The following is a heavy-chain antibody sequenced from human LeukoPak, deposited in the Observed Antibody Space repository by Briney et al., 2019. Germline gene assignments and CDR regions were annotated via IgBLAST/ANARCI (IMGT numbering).Heavy chain of an antibody. CDR2: ISSSSSTI. CDR1: GFTFSSYA. J-gene: IGHJ5*02. D-gene: IGHD4-17*01. Sequence: PGGSLRLSCAASGFTFSSYAMHWVRQAPGKGLEWVSYISSSSSTIYYADSVKGRFTISRDNAKNSLYLQMNSLRAEDTAVYYCARDLHFVYGDYVESWFDPWGQGTLVTVSS. V-gene: IGHV3-48*04. CDR3: ARDLHFVYGDYVESWFDP.